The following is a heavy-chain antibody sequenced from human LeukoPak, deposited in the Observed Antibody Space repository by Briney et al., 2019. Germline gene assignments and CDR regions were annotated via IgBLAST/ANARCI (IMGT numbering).Heavy chain of an antibody. CDR1: GFTFSSYA. V-gene: IGHV3-30-3*01. CDR3: ASPHYGAFQYYFDY. CDR2: ISYDGSNK. J-gene: IGHJ4*02. Sequence: GRSLRLSCAASGFTFSSYAMHWVRQAPGKGLEWVAVISYDGSNKYYADSVKGRFTISRDNSKNTLYLQMNSLRAEDTAVYYCASPHYGAFQYYFDYWGQGTLVTVSS. D-gene: IGHD4-17*01.